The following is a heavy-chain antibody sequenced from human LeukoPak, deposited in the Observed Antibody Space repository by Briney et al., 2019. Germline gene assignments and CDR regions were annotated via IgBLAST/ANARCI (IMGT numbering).Heavy chain of an antibody. Sequence: PGGSLRLSCAASGFTFSSYGMHWVRQAPGKGLEWVAVISYDGGNKYYADSVKGRFTISRDNSKNTLYLQMNSLRAEDTAVYYCAKGPPYCSSTSCPGAYWGQGTLVTVSS. V-gene: IGHV3-30*18. CDR2: ISYDGGNK. D-gene: IGHD2-2*01. CDR3: AKGPPYCSSTSCPGAY. J-gene: IGHJ4*02. CDR1: GFTFSSYG.